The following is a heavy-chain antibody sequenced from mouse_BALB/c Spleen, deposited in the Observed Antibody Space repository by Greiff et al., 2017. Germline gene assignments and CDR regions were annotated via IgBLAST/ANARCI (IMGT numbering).Heavy chain of an antibody. Sequence: EVKLVESGGGLVQPGGSLKLSCAASGFTFSSYGMSWVRQTPDKRLELVATINSNGGSTYYPDSVKGRFTISRDNAKNTLYLQMSSLKSEDTAMYYCARDRKPHAMDYWGQGTSVTVSS. CDR3: ARDRKPHAMDY. J-gene: IGHJ4*01. CDR2: INSNGGST. CDR1: GFTFSSYG. V-gene: IGHV5-6-3*01.